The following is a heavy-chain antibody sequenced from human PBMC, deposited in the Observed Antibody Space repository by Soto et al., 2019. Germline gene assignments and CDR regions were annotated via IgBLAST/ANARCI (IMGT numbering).Heavy chain of an antibody. CDR1: GGTFSSYA. CDR3: ARSNGGYDYLYYYYGMDV. V-gene: IGHV1-69*01. CDR2: IIPIFGTA. Sequence: QVQLVQSGAEVKKPGSSVKVSCKASGGTFSSYAISWVRQAPGQGLEWMGGIIPIFGTANYAQKFQGRVTITADESTSTAYMELSSLRSEDTAVYYCARSNGGYDYLYYYYGMDVWGQVTTFTVSS. J-gene: IGHJ6*02. D-gene: IGHD5-12*01.